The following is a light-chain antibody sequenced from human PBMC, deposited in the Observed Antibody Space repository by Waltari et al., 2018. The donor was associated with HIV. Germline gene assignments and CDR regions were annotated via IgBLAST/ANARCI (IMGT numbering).Light chain of an antibody. CDR2: DVS. CDR1: TSAIGTYKW. V-gene: IGLV2-11*01. Sequence: QSALTQPRSVSGSPGQSATIACTGPTSAIGTYKWVTWYQQNPGKVPKLMIYDVSERPSGVPDRFSGSKSGNTASLTISGLQADDEADYYCCSYIGNYTWVFGGGTKLTVL. J-gene: IGLJ3*02. CDR3: CSYIGNYTWV.